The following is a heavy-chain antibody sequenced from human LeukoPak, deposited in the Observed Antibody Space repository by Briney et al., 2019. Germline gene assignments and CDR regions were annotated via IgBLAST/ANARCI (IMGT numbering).Heavy chain of an antibody. V-gene: IGHV1-69*05. Sequence: ASVKVSCKASGGTFSSYAISWVRQAPGQGLEWMGGIIPIFGTANYAQKFQGRVTITTDESTSTAYMELSSLRSEDTAVYYCARSGIAAAVNWFDPWGQGTPVTVSS. D-gene: IGHD6-13*01. CDR1: GGTFSSYA. CDR3: ARSGIAAAVNWFDP. CDR2: IIPIFGTA. J-gene: IGHJ5*02.